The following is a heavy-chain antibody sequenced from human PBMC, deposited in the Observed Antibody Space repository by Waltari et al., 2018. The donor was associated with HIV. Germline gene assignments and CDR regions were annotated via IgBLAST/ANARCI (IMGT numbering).Heavy chain of an antibody. CDR3: ARTRCDNWFDP. J-gene: IGHJ5*02. D-gene: IGHD2-2*01. V-gene: IGHV4-59*01. CDR2: IYYSGRT. Sequence: QVQLQESGPGLVKPSETLSLTCTVSGGSISSYYWSWIRQPPGKGREWIGYIYYSGRTNYNPSLKSRVTISVDTSKNQFSLKLSSVTAADTAVYFCARTRCDNWFDPWGQGTLVTVSS. CDR1: GGSISSYY.